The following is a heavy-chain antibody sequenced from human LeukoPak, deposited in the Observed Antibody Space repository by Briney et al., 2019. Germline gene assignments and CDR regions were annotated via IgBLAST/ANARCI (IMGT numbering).Heavy chain of an antibody. CDR3: ANHWNLDH. V-gene: IGHV3-23*01. D-gene: IGHD1-1*01. CDR1: GFTFSGYA. CDR2: ISNSGGNT. Sequence: GRSLRLSCAASGFTFSGYAMSWVRQAPGKGLEGVSSISNSGGNTYYGDSVRGRFTISRDNSKNTLYLQMNSLRAEDTAVYYCANHWNLDHWAQGTLITVSS. J-gene: IGHJ4*02.